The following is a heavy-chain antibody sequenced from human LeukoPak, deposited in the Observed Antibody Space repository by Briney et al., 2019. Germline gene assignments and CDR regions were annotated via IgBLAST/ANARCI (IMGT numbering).Heavy chain of an antibody. CDR2: IYYSGST. J-gene: IGHJ4*02. D-gene: IGHD3-9*01. CDR1: GGSISSGDYY. CDR3: ASSRKASGWGYYDILTGFLH. V-gene: IGHV4-30-4*08. Sequence: SQTLSLTCTVSGGSISSGDYYWSWIRQPPGKGLEWIGYIYYSGSTYYNPSLKSRVTISVDTSKNQSSLKLSSVTAADTAVYYCASSRKASGWGYYDILTGFLHWGQGTLVTVSS.